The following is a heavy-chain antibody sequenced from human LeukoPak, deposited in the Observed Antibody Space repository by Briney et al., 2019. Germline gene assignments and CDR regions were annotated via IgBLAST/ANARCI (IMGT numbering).Heavy chain of an antibody. J-gene: IGHJ6*03. CDR1: GGSISSYY. CDR3: ARTTYYYGSGSRYYYYMDV. Sequence: SETLSLTCTVSGGSISSYYWSCIRQPPGKGLEWIGYIYYSGSTNYNPSLKSRVTISVDTSKNQFSLKLSSVTAADTAVYYCARTTYYYGSGSRYYYYMDVWGKGTTVTVSS. V-gene: IGHV4-59*08. D-gene: IGHD3-10*01. CDR2: IYYSGST.